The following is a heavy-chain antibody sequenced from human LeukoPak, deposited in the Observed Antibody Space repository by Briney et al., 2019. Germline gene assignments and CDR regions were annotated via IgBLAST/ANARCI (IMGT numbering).Heavy chain of an antibody. CDR2: INPNSGGT. D-gene: IGHD6-19*01. J-gene: IGHJ5*02. CDR1: GYTFTGYY. CDR3: ASSSAVAGPSWFDP. V-gene: IGHV1-2*04. Sequence: ASVKVSCKASGYTFTGYYMHWVRQAPGQGLEWMGWINPNSGGTNYAQKFQGWVTMTRDTSISTAYMELSRLRSDDTAVYYCASSSAVAGPSWFDPWGQGTLVTVSS.